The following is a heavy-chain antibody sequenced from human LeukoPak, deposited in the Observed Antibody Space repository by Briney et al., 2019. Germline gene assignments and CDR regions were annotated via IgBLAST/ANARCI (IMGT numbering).Heavy chain of an antibody. D-gene: IGHD6-19*01. J-gene: IGHJ4*02. CDR1: GITFSSHA. CDR2: ISDNGGMT. CDR3: YVSGWTEDIDN. Sequence: PAGSLRLSCSASGITFSSHAMHWVRQAPGKGLEYVSAISDNGGMTFYADSVKGRFTISRDNSKNTLYLQMSSLRGEDTAVYYCYVSGWTEDIDNWGQGTLVTVSS. V-gene: IGHV3-64D*06.